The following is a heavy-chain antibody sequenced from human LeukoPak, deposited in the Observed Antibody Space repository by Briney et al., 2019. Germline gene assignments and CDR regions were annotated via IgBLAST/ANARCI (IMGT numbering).Heavy chain of an antibody. Sequence: GESLRLSCAASGFTFTTCWMSWVRQAPGKGLEWVANINQDGSEKYFVDSVKGRFTISRDNAKNSLYLQMNSLRVEDTAVYYCAKVAKYYYGSETYYFFEHWGQGTPVTASS. V-gene: IGHV3-7*01. CDR2: INQDGSEK. J-gene: IGHJ4*02. D-gene: IGHD3-10*01. CDR1: GFTFTTCW. CDR3: AKVAKYYYGSETYYFFEH.